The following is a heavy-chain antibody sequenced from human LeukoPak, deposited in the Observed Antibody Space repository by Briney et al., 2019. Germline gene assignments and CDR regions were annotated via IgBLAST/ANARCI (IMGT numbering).Heavy chain of an antibody. CDR2: IRSKAYGGTT. J-gene: IGHJ6*02. CDR3: TPRGSSSSGYYYYGMDV. V-gene: IGHV3-49*04. Sequence: GGSLRLSCTASGFTFGDHAMSWVRQAPGKGLEWVGFIRSKAYGGTTEYAASVKGRFTISRDDSKSIAYLQMNSLKTEDTAVYYCTPRGSSSSGYYYYGMDVWGQGTTVTVSS. D-gene: IGHD6-6*01. CDR1: GFTFGDHA.